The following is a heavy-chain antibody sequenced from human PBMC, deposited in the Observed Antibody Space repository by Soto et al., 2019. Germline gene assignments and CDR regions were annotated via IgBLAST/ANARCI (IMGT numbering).Heavy chain of an antibody. J-gene: IGHJ4*02. CDR2: MNHSGST. V-gene: IGHV4-34*01. Sequence: PSETLSLTCDVYGGSFSGYIWTWIRQTPGKGLQWIGQMNHSGSTNYNPSLKSRVIISVDTSKNQFSLKLSSVTSEDTAVYYCARDDSGFSGSHYIDYFNYWGQGALVTVSS. D-gene: IGHD1-26*01. CDR1: GGSFSGYI. CDR3: ARDDSGFSGSHYIDYFNY.